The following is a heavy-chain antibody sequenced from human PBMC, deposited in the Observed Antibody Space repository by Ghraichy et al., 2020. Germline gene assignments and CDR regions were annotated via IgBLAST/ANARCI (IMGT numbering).Heavy chain of an antibody. CDR2: IIPILGIA. D-gene: IGHD1-26*01. CDR1: GGTFSSYT. CDR3: ARDSEGATTGMDV. J-gene: IGHJ6*02. V-gene: IGHV1-69*04. Sequence: SVKVSCKASGGTFSSYTISWVRQAPGQGLEWMGRIIPILGIANYAQKFQGRVTITADKSTSTAYMELSSLRSEDTAVYYCARDSEGATTGMDVWGQGTTVTVSS.